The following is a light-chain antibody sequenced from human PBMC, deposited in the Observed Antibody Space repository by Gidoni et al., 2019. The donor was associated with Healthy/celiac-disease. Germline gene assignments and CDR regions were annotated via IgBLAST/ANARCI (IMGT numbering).Light chain of an antibody. V-gene: IGLV2-11*01. J-gene: IGLJ2*01. CDR2: DVS. CDR3: CSYAGSYPVV. CDR1: SSDVGGYNY. Sequence: QSALTQPRSVSGSHGQSVTISCTGTSSDVGGYNYVSWYKQHPGKAPKLMIYDVSKRPSGVPDRFSGSKSGNTASLTISGLQAEDEADYYCCSYAGSYPVVFGGGTKLTVL.